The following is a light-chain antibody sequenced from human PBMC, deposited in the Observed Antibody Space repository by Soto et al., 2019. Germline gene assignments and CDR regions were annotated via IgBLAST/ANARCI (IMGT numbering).Light chain of an antibody. CDR2: DAS. CDR1: QSVASN. CDR3: QQYNNWPWT. Sequence: ETVMTQSLVPLTVTPGERATLSCRASQSVASNLAWYQQQPGQAPRLLIYDASTRATGVPARFSVSGSGTEFTLSISSLQSEDSAVYYCQQYNNWPWTFGQGTKVEIK. J-gene: IGKJ1*01. V-gene: IGKV3-15*01.